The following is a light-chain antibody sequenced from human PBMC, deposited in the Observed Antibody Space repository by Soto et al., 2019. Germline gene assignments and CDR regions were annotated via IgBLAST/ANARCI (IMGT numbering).Light chain of an antibody. CDR1: SSYVGIYNY. V-gene: IGLV2-14*01. CDR3: SSYTTSSTLV. CDR2: EVS. Sequence: QSALTQPASVSGSPGQSITISCTGTSSYVGIYNYVSWYQQHPGKAPKLMIYEVSNRPSGVSNRFSGSKSGNTASLTISGLQAEYEADYYCSSYTTSSTLVFGGGTKLTVL. J-gene: IGLJ3*02.